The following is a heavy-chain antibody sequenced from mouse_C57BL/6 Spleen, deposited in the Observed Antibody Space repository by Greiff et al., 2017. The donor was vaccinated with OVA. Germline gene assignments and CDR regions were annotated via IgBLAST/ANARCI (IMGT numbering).Heavy chain of an antibody. CDR1: GYAFSSSW. CDR2: IYPGDGDT. CDR3: APEGGNFDY. J-gene: IGHJ2*01. V-gene: IGHV1-82*01. Sequence: VQLQQSGPELVKPGASVKISCKASGYAFSSSWMTWVKQRPGKGLEWIGRIYPGDGDTNYNGKFKGKATLTADKSSSTTYMQLSSLTSEDSAVYFCAPEGGNFDYWGQGTTLTVSS.